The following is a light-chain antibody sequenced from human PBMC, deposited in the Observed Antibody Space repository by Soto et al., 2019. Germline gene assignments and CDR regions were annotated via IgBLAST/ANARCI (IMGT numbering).Light chain of an antibody. V-gene: IGLV7-43*01. CDR2: STS. CDR1: TGAVTSGYY. J-gene: IGLJ2*01. CDR3: LLYYGGALV. Sequence: QAVVTQEPSLTVSPGGTVTLTCASSTGAVTSGYYPNWFQQKPGQAPRALLYSTSNKHSWTPARFSGSLLGGKAALTLSGVQPEDEAEYYCLLYYGGALVFGGGPSSPS.